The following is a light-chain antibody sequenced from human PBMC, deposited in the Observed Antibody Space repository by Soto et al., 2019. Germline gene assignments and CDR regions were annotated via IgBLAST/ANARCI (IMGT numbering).Light chain of an antibody. J-gene: IGKJ4*01. Sequence: DIVMTQSPLSLAVTPGEPASISCRSSQSLLYRDGRIFLDWYLQRPGHSPQLLIYLTSIRASGVPDRFSGSGSGTDVTLKISRVEAEDVGIYYCMQALQTHTVGGGTRLEIK. CDR1: QSLLYRDGRIF. CDR3: MQALQTHT. CDR2: LTS. V-gene: IGKV2-28*01.